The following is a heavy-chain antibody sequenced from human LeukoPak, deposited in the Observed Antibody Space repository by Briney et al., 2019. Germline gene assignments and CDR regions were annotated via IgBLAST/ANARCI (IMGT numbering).Heavy chain of an antibody. CDR3: ARGGEQQLDNWFDP. Sequence: SETLSLTCAVYGGSFSGYYWSWIRQPPGKGLEWIGEINHSGSTNYNPSLKSRVTISVDTSKNQFSLRLSSVTAADTAVYYCARGGEQQLDNWFDPWGQGTLVTVSS. CDR1: GGSFSGYY. V-gene: IGHV4-34*01. J-gene: IGHJ5*02. D-gene: IGHD6-13*01. CDR2: INHSGST.